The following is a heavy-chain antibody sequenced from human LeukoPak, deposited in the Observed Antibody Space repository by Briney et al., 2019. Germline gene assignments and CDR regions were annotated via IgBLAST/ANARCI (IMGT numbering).Heavy chain of an antibody. V-gene: IGHV3-48*03. CDR1: GFTFSSYE. J-gene: IGHJ4*02. CDR2: ISSSGSTI. CDR3: ARGGIGYCSSTSCYGFDY. Sequence: GGSLRLSCAASGFTFSSYEMNWVRQAPGKGLEWVSFISSSGSTIYYADSVKGRFTISRDNAKNSLYLQMNSLRAEDTAVYYCARGGIGYCSSTSCYGFDYWGQGTLVTVSS. D-gene: IGHD2-2*01.